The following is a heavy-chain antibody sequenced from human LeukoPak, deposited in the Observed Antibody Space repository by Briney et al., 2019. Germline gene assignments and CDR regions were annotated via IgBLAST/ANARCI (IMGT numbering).Heavy chain of an antibody. CDR2: ISAYNGNT. CDR3: ARDSLDSSSWYY. CDR1: GYTFTSYG. Sequence: ASVKVSCKASGYTFTSYGISWVRQAPGQGLEWMGWISAYNGNTNYAQKLQGRVTMTRDASISTAYMELSRLRSDDTAVYYCARDSLDSSSWYYWGQGTLVTVSS. J-gene: IGHJ4*02. D-gene: IGHD6-13*01. V-gene: IGHV1-18*01.